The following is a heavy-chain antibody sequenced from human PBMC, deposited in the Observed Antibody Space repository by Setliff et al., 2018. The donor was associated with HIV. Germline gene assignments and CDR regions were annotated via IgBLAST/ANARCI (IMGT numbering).Heavy chain of an antibody. CDR2: INPNSGDT. J-gene: IGHJ3*02. CDR3: ARDKLEETAESLWGPMKNDAFDI. Sequence: ASVKVSCKASGYTFTGYYMHWVRQAPGQGLEWMGWINPNSGDTNYAQKFQGRVTMTRDTSISTAYMELSRLRSDDTAIYYCARDKLEETAESLWGPMKNDAFDIWGPGTLVTVSS. D-gene: IGHD2-21*01. V-gene: IGHV1-2*02. CDR1: GYTFTGYY.